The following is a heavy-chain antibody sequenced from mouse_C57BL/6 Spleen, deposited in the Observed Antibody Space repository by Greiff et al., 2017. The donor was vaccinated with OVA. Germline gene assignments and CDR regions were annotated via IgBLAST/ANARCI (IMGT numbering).Heavy chain of an antibody. CDR1: GYTFTSYW. V-gene: IGHV1-50*01. Sequence: VQLKQPGAELVKPGASVKLSCKASGYTFTSYWMQWVKQRPGQGLEWIGEIDPSDSYTNYNQKFKGKATLTVDTSSSTAYMQLSSLTSEDSAVYYCARSHYDGYQFAYWGQGTLVTVSA. J-gene: IGHJ3*01. D-gene: IGHD2-3*01. CDR3: ARSHYDGYQFAY. CDR2: IDPSDSYT.